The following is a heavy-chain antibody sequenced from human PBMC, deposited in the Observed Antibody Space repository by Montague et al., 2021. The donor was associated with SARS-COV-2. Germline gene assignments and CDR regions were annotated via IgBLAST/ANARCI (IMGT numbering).Heavy chain of an antibody. J-gene: IGHJ4*02. V-gene: IGHV4-34*01. CDR3: ARDTEGYISSWYHDY. CDR2: INHSGST. D-gene: IGHD6-13*01. Sequence: SETLSLTCAVYGGSFSGYYWSWIRQPPGKGLEWIGEINHSGSTNYNPSLKSRVTISVDTSKNQFSLKLSSVTAADTAVYYCARDTEGYISSWYHDYWGQGTLVTVSS. CDR1: GGSFSGYY.